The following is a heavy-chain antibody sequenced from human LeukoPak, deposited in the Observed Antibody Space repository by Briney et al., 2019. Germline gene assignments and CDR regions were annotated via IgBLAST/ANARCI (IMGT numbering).Heavy chain of an antibody. Sequence: ASVKVSCKASGYTFTSYGITWVRQAPGQGLEWMAWISTYNGNTNYAQKLQGRVNMTTDTSTSTAYLELRSLRSDDTAVYYCARDYPDCGGDCNYIRHDFWGQGTLVTVSP. CDR1: GYTFTSYG. J-gene: IGHJ4*02. CDR3: ARDYPDCGGDCNYIRHDF. D-gene: IGHD2-21*02. CDR2: ISTYNGNT. V-gene: IGHV1-18*01.